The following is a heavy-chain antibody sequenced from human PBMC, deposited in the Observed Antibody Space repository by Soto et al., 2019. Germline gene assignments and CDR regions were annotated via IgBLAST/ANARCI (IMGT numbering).Heavy chain of an antibody. CDR3: ARGQGAAAGHSNFDY. CDR2: IYDSGNT. D-gene: IGHD6-13*01. J-gene: IGHJ4*02. Sequence: PSETLSLTCAVSGGSISGTTYSWSWIRQPPGKGLEWIGYIYDSGNTYYNPSLKSQFSISVDRSKNQFSLKLSSVTAADTAVYCCARGQGAAAGHSNFDYWGQGALVTVSS. V-gene: IGHV4-30-2*01. CDR1: GGSISGTTYS.